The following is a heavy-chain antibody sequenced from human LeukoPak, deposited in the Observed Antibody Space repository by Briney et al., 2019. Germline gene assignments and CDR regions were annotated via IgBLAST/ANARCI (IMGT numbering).Heavy chain of an antibody. J-gene: IGHJ5*02. CDR1: GGSISSYY. D-gene: IGHD5-12*01. CDR2: IYYSGST. Sequence: SETLSLTCTVSGGSISSYYWSWIRQPPGKGLEWIGYIYYSGSTNHNPSLTSRVTISVDTSKNQFCMKLGSVTAADTAVYYCASDYRPGYRGGFDPWGQGTLVTVSS. V-gene: IGHV4-59*01. CDR3: ASDYRPGYRGGFDP.